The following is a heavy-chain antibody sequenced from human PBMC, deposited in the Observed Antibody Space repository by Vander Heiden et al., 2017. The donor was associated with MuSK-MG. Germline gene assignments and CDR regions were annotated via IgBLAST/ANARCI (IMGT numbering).Heavy chain of an antibody. Sequence: QVQLQQWGAGLLKPSETLSLTCAVYGGSFSGYYWSWIRQPPGKGLEWIGEINHRGSTNDNPSLKSRVTISVDTSKNQLSMKMSSVTAADTAVDDCASREAAQNPWGQGTMVTVSS. CDR1: GGSFSGYY. V-gene: IGHV4-34*01. D-gene: IGHD6-6*01. CDR3: ASREAAQNP. J-gene: IGHJ5*02. CDR2: INHRGST.